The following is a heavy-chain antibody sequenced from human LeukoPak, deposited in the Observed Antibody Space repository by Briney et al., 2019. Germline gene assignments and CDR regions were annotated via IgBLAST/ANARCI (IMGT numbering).Heavy chain of an antibody. D-gene: IGHD3-10*01. CDR2: INPSSGGT. CDR1: GYTFTGYY. CDR3: ARGPSGSDY. V-gene: IGHV1-2*06. J-gene: IGHJ4*02. Sequence: GASVKVSRKVSGYTFTGYYLHRVRQAPGQGLEWMGRINPSSGGTNYAQKFQGRVTMTRDTSINTAYMDLSSLRSDDTAVYYCARGPSGSDYWGQGTLVTVSS.